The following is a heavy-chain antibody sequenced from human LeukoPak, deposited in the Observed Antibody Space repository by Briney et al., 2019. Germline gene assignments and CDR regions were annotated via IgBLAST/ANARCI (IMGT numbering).Heavy chain of an antibody. V-gene: IGHV3-43D*03. J-gene: IGHJ5*02. CDR3: AIVPSSCSSSSCPGAS. CDR2: ISWDGRSY. Sequence: GGSLRRSCSASGFTCDDYGMEWVRQTPGKGLEGVSRISWDGRSYDYADSGKGRFTISRDNSKHYLYLQINSLRAEDTALYYCAIVPSSCSSSSCPGASWGQGTLVTVSS. CDR1: GFTCDDYG. D-gene: IGHD2-2*01.